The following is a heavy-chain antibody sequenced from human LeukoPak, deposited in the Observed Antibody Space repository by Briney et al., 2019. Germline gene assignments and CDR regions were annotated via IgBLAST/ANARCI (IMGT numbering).Heavy chain of an antibody. CDR3: ARQTGTPAPSTFDY. CDR2: ISSSGSTI. CDR1: GFTFSDYY. V-gene: IGHV3-11*01. Sequence: GGSLRLSCAASGFTFSDYYMSWIRQAPGKGLEWVSYISSSGSTIYYADSVKGRFTISRDNAKNSLYLQMNSLRADDTALYYCARQTGTPAPSTFDYWGQGTQVTVSS. J-gene: IGHJ4*02. D-gene: IGHD1-1*01.